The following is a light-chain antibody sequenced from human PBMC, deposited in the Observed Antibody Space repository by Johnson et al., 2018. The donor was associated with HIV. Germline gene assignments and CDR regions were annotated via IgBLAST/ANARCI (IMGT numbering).Light chain of an antibody. CDR1: SSNIGNNY. V-gene: IGLV1-51*01. Sequence: QSVLTQPPSVSAAPGQKVTISCSGSSSNIGNNYVSWYQQLPGTAPKLLIYDNNKRPSGIPDRFSGSKSGTSATLAITRLQTGDEADYYCGTWDISLSAGGVFGPGTKVTV. CDR2: DNN. J-gene: IGLJ1*01. CDR3: GTWDISLSAGGV.